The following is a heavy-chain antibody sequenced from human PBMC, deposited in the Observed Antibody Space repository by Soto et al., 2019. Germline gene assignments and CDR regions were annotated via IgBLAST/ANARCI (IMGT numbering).Heavy chain of an antibody. V-gene: IGHV4-59*01. Sequence: LETLSLTCTVSGGSISSYYWSWLRQPPGKGLEWIGYIYYSGSTNYNPSLKIPVTISVDTSKNQFSLKLSSVTAADTAVYYCAREGHYYDSSGPYYYYYGMDVWGQGTTVTVS. CDR2: IYYSGST. J-gene: IGHJ6*02. CDR3: AREGHYYDSSGPYYYYYGMDV. D-gene: IGHD3-22*01. CDR1: GGSISSYY.